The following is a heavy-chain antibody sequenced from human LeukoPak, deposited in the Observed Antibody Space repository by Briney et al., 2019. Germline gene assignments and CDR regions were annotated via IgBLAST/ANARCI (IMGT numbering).Heavy chain of an antibody. Sequence: ASVKVSCKASGYTFTGYYMHWVRQAPGQGLEWMGWINPNSGGTNYAQKLQGRVTMTTDTSTSTAYMELRSLRSDDTAVYYCARVAYCGGDCYFSWFDPWGQGTLVTVSS. V-gene: IGHV1-2*02. CDR2: INPNSGGT. CDR1: GYTFTGYY. CDR3: ARVAYCGGDCYFSWFDP. J-gene: IGHJ5*02. D-gene: IGHD2-21*02.